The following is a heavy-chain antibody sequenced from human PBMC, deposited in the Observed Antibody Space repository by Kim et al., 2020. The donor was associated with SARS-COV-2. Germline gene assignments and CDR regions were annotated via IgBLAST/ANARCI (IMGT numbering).Heavy chain of an antibody. D-gene: IGHD2-15*01. CDR2: ISGSGGTI. Sequence: GGSLRLSCAASGFTFSSYEMNWVRQAPGKGLEWVSFISGSGGTIYYADSVKGRFTISRDNAKNSLYLQMNSLRVEDTAVYYCVRDRTIVVGKDSFDIWGQGTMVTVSS. V-gene: IGHV3-48*03. J-gene: IGHJ3*02. CDR1: GFTFSSYE. CDR3: VRDRTIVVGKDSFDI.